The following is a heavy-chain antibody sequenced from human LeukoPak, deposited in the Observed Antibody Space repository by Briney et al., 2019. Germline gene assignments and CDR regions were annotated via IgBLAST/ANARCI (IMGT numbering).Heavy chain of an antibody. D-gene: IGHD2-15*01. J-gene: IGHJ4*02. CDR1: GYTFTGYY. CDR2: INPNSGGT. Sequence: GASVKVSCKASGYTFTGYYMHWVRQAPGQGLEWMGWINPNSGGTNYAQKFQGRVTMTRDTSISTAYMELSRLRSDDTAVYYCARDVRSGGSWRFDYWGQGTLVTVSS. CDR3: ARDVRSGGSWRFDY. V-gene: IGHV1-2*02.